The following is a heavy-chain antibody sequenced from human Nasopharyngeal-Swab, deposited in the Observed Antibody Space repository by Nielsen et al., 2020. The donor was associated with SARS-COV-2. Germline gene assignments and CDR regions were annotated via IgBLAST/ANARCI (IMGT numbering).Heavy chain of an antibody. J-gene: IGHJ5*02. CDR2: ISAYNGNT. CDR1: GYTFTSYG. V-gene: IGHV1-18*01. Sequence: ASVKVSCKASGYTFTSYGISWVRQAPGQGLEWMGWISAYNGNTNYAQKLQGRVTMTTDTSTSTAYMELRSLRSDDTAVYYCARHSGYSSTHNWFDPWGQGTLVTVSS. D-gene: IGHD6-13*01. CDR3: ARHSGYSSTHNWFDP.